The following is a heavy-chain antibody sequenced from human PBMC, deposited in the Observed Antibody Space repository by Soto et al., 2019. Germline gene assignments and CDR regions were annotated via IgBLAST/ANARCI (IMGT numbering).Heavy chain of an antibody. V-gene: IGHV3-21*01. CDR2: ISSSSSYI. CDR3: ARDSSNWNEGWFDP. D-gene: IGHD1-1*01. J-gene: IGHJ5*02. CDR1: GFTFSSYS. Sequence: EVQLVESGGGLVKPGGSLRLSCAASGFTFSSYSMNWVRQAPGKGLEWVSSISSSSSYIYYADSVKGRFTISRDNAKNSLYLQMNSLRAEDTAVYYCARDSSNWNEGWFDPWGQGTLVTVSS.